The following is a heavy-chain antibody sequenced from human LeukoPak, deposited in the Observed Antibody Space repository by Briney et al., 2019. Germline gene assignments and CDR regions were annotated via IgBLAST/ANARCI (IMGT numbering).Heavy chain of an antibody. D-gene: IGHD4-17*01. CDR1: GGSISSSNW. Sequence: SETLSLTCAVSGGSISSSNWWSWVRQPPGKGLEWIGEIYHSGSTNYNPSLKSRVTISVDRSKKQFSLKLSSVTAADTAVYYCARDQNGVYGDSSEYFQHWGQGTLVTVSS. CDR2: IYHSGST. J-gene: IGHJ1*01. V-gene: IGHV4-4*02. CDR3: ARDQNGVYGDSSEYFQH.